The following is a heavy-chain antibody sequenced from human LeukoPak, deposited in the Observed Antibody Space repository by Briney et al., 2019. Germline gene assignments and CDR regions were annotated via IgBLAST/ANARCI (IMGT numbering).Heavy chain of an antibody. CDR2: INHSGST. D-gene: IGHD2-2*01. CDR1: GGSFSGYY. J-gene: IGHJ3*02. V-gene: IGHV4-34*01. CDR3: ARGSVNYCSSTSCSGAFDI. Sequence: SETLSLTCAVYGGSFSGYYWSWIRQPPGRGLEWIGEINHSGSTNYNPSLKSRATISVDTSKNQFSLKLSSVTAADTAVYYCARGSVNYCSSTSCSGAFDIWGQGTMVTVSS.